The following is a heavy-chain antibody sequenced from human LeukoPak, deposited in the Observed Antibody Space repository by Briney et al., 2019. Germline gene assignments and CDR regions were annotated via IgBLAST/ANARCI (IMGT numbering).Heavy chain of an antibody. J-gene: IGHJ4*02. D-gene: IGHD6-19*01. CDR2: MNPNSGNT. CDR3: ARGRRQQWLVRGY. V-gene: IGHV1-8*02. Sequence: ASVKVSCKASGYTFTSYGINWVRQATGQGLEWMGWMNPNSGNTGYAQKFQGRVTMTRNTSISTAYMELSSLRSEDTAVYYCARGRRQQWLVRGYWGQGTLVTVSS. CDR1: GYTFTSYG.